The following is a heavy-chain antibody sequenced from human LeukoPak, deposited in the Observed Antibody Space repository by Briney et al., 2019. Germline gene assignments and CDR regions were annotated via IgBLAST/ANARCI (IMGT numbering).Heavy chain of an antibody. J-gene: IGHJ4*02. D-gene: IGHD6-13*01. V-gene: IGHV4-61*02. CDR1: GGSISSGSDY. CDR2: IYTSGST. CDR3: ARGAAAVFFDX. Sequence: KASETLSLTCTVSGGSISSGSDYWSWIRQPAGKGLEWIGRIYTSGSTNSNPSLKSRVTISVDTSKNQFSLKLSSVTAADTAVYYCARGAAAVFFDXWGQGTLVTVSS.